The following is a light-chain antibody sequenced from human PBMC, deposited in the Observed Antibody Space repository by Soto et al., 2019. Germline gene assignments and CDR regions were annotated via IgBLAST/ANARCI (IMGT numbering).Light chain of an antibody. V-gene: IGLV1-44*01. J-gene: IGLJ2*01. CDR3: AAWDDSLNGVV. Sequence: QSVLTQPPSASGTPGQRVTISCSGSSSNIGSNSVNWYQQLPGTAPKLLMYNSNQRPSGVPDRFSGSKSGTSASLAISGLQSDDEEDDYCAAWDDSLNGVVFGGGTKLTVL. CDR2: NSN. CDR1: SSNIGSNS.